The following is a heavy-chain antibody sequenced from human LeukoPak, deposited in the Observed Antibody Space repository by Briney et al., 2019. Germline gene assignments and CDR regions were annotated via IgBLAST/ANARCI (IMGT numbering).Heavy chain of an antibody. J-gene: IGHJ4*02. CDR1: GYTFTSYY. CDR2: INPSGGST. CDR3: ARVRNYYDSSGYLSGFDY. D-gene: IGHD3-22*01. Sequence: ASVKVSCKASGYTFTSYYMHWVRQAPGQGLEWMAIINPSGGSTTYAQKFQGRLTVTRDMSTTTVYMELASLRSEDTAVYYCARVRNYYDSSGYLSGFDYWGQGTLVTVSS. V-gene: IGHV1-46*01.